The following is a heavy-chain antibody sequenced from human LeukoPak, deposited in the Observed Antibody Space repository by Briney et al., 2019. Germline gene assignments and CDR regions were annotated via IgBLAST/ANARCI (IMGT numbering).Heavy chain of an antibody. Sequence: GGSLRLSCAASGFTFSSYEMNWVRQAPGKGLEWVSYISFSSATIHYADSVKGRFTVSRGNAKNSLYLQMNSLRAEDTALYYCARDTHYYGSGSPAFDIWGQGTMVTVSS. CDR2: ISFSSATI. D-gene: IGHD3-10*01. CDR3: ARDTHYYGSGSPAFDI. CDR1: GFTFSSYE. V-gene: IGHV3-48*03. J-gene: IGHJ3*02.